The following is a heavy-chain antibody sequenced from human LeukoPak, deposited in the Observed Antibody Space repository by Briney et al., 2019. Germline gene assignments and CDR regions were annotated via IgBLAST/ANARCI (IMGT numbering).Heavy chain of an antibody. CDR3: SSWTAEDGIEH. CDR2: IRSAADNFAT. Sequence: PGGSLRLSCAASGFSFSGSVIYWVRQASGKGLEWLGHIRSAADNFATGYTAAVKGRFTISRDDSKKTAYLQMNSLKTEDTAVYFCSSWTAEDGIEHGGQGTLVTVSS. D-gene: IGHD3/OR15-3a*01. CDR1: GFSFSGSV. V-gene: IGHV3-73*01. J-gene: IGHJ1*01.